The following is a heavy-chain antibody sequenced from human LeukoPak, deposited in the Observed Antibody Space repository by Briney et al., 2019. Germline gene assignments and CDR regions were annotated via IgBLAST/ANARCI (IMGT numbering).Heavy chain of an antibody. CDR2: INPSGGST. CDR1: GYTFTSYY. V-gene: IGHV1-46*01. CDR3: ARWSDYYDSSGYQYYFDY. J-gene: IGHJ4*02. D-gene: IGHD3-22*01. Sequence: ASVKVSCKASGYTFTSYYMHWVRQAPGQGLEWMGIINPSGGSTSYAQNLQGRVTMTTDTSTGTAYMELRSLRSDDTAVYYCARWSDYYDSSGYQYYFDYWGQGTLVTVSS.